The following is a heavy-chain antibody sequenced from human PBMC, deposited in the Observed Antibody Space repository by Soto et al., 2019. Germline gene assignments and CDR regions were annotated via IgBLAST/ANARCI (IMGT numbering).Heavy chain of an antibody. J-gene: IGHJ6*02. D-gene: IGHD3-3*01. V-gene: IGHV1-18*01. CDR1: GYTFTSYG. Sequence: ASVTVSCKASGYTFTSYGISWVRQAPGQGLEWMGWISAYNGNTNYAQKLQGRVTMTTDTSTSTAYMELRSLRSDDTAVYYCARDRGKDYDFWSGYPYGMDVWGQGTTVTVSS. CDR2: ISAYNGNT. CDR3: ARDRGKDYDFWSGYPYGMDV.